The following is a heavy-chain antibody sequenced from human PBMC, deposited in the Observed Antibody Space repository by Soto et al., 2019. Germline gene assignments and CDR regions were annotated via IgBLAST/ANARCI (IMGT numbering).Heavy chain of an antibody. CDR2: ISHDGSKT. J-gene: IGHJ6*02. D-gene: IGHD1-7*01. Sequence: QAGGSLRLSCAASGFTFNSYGIHWVRQAPGKGLEWVAVISHDGSKTNYADSMKGRVTISRDNSKDTVYLQMNSLRAEDTAVYYCARDQGGNTLYHYGMDVWGQGTTVTVSS. CDR3: ARDQGGNTLYHYGMDV. CDR1: GFTFNSYG. V-gene: IGHV3-30*03.